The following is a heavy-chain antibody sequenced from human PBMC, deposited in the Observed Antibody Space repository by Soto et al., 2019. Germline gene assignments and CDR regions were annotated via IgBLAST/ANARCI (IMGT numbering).Heavy chain of an antibody. Sequence: QVQLVQSGAEVKKPGASVKVSCKASGYTFTGYYMHWVRQAPGQGLEWMGWINPNSGGTNYAQKFQGWVTMTRDTSISTAYMERSRGRSDDTAVYYCARDSAAVMITFGGVARGGAFDIWGQGTMVTVSS. V-gene: IGHV1-2*04. CDR3: ARDSAAVMITFGGVARGGAFDI. J-gene: IGHJ3*02. CDR2: INPNSGGT. CDR1: GYTFTGYY. D-gene: IGHD3-16*01.